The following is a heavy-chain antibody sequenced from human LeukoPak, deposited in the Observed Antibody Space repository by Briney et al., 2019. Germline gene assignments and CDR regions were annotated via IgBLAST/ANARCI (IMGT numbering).Heavy chain of an antibody. CDR2: INPDSGGT. J-gene: IGHJ6*03. CDR1: GYPFTGHY. V-gene: IGHV1-2*02. CDR3: ARVWGDYGDYRLNYYYYYMDV. D-gene: IGHD4-17*01. Sequence: GASVKVSCKASGYPFTGHYMHWVRQAPGQGLEWMGWINPDSGGTRYAQKFQGRVTMTRDTSISTAYMELSRLISDDTAVYYCARVWGDYGDYRLNYYYYYMDVWGKGTTVTVSS.